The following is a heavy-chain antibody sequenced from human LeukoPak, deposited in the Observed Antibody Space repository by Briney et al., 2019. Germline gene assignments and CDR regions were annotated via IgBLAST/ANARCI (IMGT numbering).Heavy chain of an antibody. CDR2: INTNTGNP. V-gene: IGHV7-4-1*01. D-gene: IGHD3-22*01. Sequence: GASVKVSCKASGYTFTSYAMNWVRQAPAQGLEWMGWINTNTGNPTYAQGFTGRFVFSLDTSVSTAYLQIGSLKAEDTAVYYCAGGYGSGSRPTIYFQHWGQGTLVTVSS. J-gene: IGHJ1*01. CDR3: AGGYGSGSRPTIYFQH. CDR1: GYTFTSYA.